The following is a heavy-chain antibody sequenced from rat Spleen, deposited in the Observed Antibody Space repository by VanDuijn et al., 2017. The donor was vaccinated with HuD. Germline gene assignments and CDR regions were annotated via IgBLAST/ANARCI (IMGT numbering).Heavy chain of an antibody. CDR2: IGFGNDNT. CDR1: GFTFSNYG. V-gene: IGHV5S13*01. D-gene: IGHD4-4*01. CDR3: AQWNSKYFIY. J-gene: IGHJ2*01. Sequence: EVKLVETGGGLVHPGRSLKLSCVASGFTFSNYGMAWVRQAPTKGLEWVASIGFGNDNTYYRDSVKGRFTISRENAENTLFLQMDSLRSEDTATYYCAQWNSKYFIYWGQGIMVTVSS.